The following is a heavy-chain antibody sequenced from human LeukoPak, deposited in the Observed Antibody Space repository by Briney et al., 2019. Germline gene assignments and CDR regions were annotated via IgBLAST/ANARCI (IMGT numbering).Heavy chain of an antibody. CDR1: GYTFTSYG. CDR2: ISAYNGNT. V-gene: IGHV1-18*01. J-gene: IGHJ4*02. CDR3: ARASPPYSGSFREGFDY. D-gene: IGHD1-26*01. Sequence: EASVKVSCKASGYTFTSYGISWVRQAPGQGLEWMGWISAYNGNTNYAQKLQGRVTMATDTSTSIAYMELRSLRSDDTAVYYCARASPPYSGSFREGFDYWGQGTLVTVSS.